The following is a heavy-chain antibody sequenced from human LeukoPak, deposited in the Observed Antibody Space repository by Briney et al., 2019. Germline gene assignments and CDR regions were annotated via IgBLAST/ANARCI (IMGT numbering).Heavy chain of an antibody. CDR2: IKQDGSEK. V-gene: IGHV3-7*03. CDR1: GFTFSSYW. CDR3: ARAVQYCSSTSCLFDY. Sequence: PGGSLRLSCAASGFTFSSYWMSWVRQAPGKGLEWAANIKQDGSEKYYVDSVKGRFTISRDNAKNSLYLQMNSLRAEDTAVYYCARAVQYCSSTSCLFDYWGQGTLVTVSS. D-gene: IGHD2-2*01. J-gene: IGHJ4*02.